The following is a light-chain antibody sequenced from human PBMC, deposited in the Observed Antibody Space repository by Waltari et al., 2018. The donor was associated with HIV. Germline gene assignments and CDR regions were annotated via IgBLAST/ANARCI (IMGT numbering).Light chain of an antibody. J-gene: IGLJ2*01. Sequence: SYELTQPPSVSVSPGQTASIPCSGDNLGDKYACWYQQKPGQSPVLVIYQDSKRPSGIPERFSGSNSGNTATLTISGTQAMDEADYYCQAWDSSTVVFGGGTKLTVL. CDR1: NLGDKY. CDR3: QAWDSSTVV. V-gene: IGLV3-1*01. CDR2: QDS.